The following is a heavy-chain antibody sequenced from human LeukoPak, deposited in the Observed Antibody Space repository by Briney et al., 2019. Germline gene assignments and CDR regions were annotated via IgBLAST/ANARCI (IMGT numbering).Heavy chain of an antibody. J-gene: IGHJ3*01. D-gene: IGHD5-12*01. CDR1: GGSFSGYY. CDR2: IRYDGSNK. CDR3: ARVPSRVYSGYSP. V-gene: IGHV3-33*08. Sequence: LSLTCAVYGGSFSGYYWSWIRQPPGKGLEWVAFIRYDGSNKYYADSVKGRFTISRDNAKNSLYLQMNSLRAEDTAVYYCARVPSRVYSGYSPWGQGTMVTVSS.